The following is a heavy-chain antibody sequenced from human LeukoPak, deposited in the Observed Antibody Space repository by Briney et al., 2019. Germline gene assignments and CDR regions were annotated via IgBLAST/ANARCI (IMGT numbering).Heavy chain of an antibody. CDR2: ISSSSSTI. V-gene: IGHV3-48*01. CDR1: GFTFSSYS. J-gene: IGHJ2*01. CDR3: ARAPIVVVTPNWYFDL. Sequence: GGSLSLSCAASGFTFSSYSMNWVRQAPGKGLEWVSYISSSSSTIYYADSVKGRFTISRDNAKNSLYLQMNSLRAEDTAVYYCARAPIVVVTPNWYFDLWGRGTLVTVSS. D-gene: IGHD2-21*02.